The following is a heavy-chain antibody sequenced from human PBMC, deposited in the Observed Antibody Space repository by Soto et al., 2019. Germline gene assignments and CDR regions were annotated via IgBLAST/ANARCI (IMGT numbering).Heavy chain of an antibody. Sequence: SETLSLTCAVSGGSISGGGYSWTWIRQPPGKGLEWIGCVYQSGSTYYNPSLKSRVTISSDRPYNQFSLKLSSVTAADTAVYYCARGYIDTINWFDPWGQGTLVTVSS. V-gene: IGHV4-30-2*01. CDR1: GGSISGGGYS. J-gene: IGHJ5*02. CDR2: VYQSGST. D-gene: IGHD2-2*02. CDR3: ARGYIDTINWFDP.